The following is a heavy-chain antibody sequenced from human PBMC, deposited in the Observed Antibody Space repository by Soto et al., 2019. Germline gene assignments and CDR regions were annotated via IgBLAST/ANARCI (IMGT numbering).Heavy chain of an antibody. CDR1: GYSFTSYW. D-gene: IGHD6-6*01. V-gene: IGHV5-51*01. CDR2: IYPGDSET. J-gene: IGHJ6*02. CDR3: ARHPGGIYSSSPQYYGMDV. Sequence: GESLKISFKGSGYSFTSYWIGWVRQMPVKGLEWMGIIYPGDSETRYSPSFQGQVTISADKSISTAYLQWSSLKASDTAMYYCARHPGGIYSSSPQYYGMDVWGQGTTVTVSS.